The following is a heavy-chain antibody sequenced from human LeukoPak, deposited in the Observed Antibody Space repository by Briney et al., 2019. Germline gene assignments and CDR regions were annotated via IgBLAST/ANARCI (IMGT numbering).Heavy chain of an antibody. J-gene: IGHJ4*02. D-gene: IGHD3/OR15-3a*01. CDR3: AKDMVTGYYTDSNFDY. CDR2: ISSTGGTA. CDR1: GFTFSSFG. Sequence: GGSLRLSCAASGFTFSSFGMSWVRQAPGKGLEWVSAISSTGGTAYYADSVKGRFTISRDNSKDTLYLQMNSLRAEDTAVYYCAKDMVTGYYTDSNFDYWGQGTLVTVSS. V-gene: IGHV3-23*01.